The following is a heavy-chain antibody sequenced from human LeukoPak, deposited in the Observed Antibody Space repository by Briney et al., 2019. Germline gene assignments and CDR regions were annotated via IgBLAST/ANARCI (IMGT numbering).Heavy chain of an antibody. Sequence: SSETLSLTCTVSGGSISSYYWSWIRQPPGKGREWIGYMYYSGTINYNPSLKSRVTISVDTSKNQFSLKLSSVTAADTAMYYCARAWATDYFDYWGQGTLVTVSS. J-gene: IGHJ4*02. CDR2: MYYSGTI. CDR3: ARAWATDYFDY. CDR1: GGSISSYY. V-gene: IGHV4-59*01.